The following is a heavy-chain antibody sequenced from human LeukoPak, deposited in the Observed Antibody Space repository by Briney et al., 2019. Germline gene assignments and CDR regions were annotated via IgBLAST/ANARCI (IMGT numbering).Heavy chain of an antibody. V-gene: IGHV3-30*18. J-gene: IGHJ4*02. CDR3: AKDGSVVGLVY. D-gene: IGHD2-21*01. Sequence: PGGSLRLSCAASGFTFSSYGMHWVRQAPGKGLEWVAVISYDGSNKYYADSVKGRFTISRDNSKNTLYLQMNSLRAEDTAVYYCAKDGSVVGLVYWGQGTLVTVSP. CDR2: ISYDGSNK. CDR1: GFTFSSYG.